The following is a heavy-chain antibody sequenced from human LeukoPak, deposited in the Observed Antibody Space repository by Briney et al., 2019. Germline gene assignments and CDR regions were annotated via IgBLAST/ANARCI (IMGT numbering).Heavy chain of an antibody. CDR1: GFTFSSYA. J-gene: IGHJ5*02. CDR3: AKDSPGYYDFWSGYYTGDWFDP. Sequence: GGSLRLSCAASGFTFSSYAMSWVRQAPGKGLEWVSAISGSGGSTYYADSVKGRFTISRDNSKNPLYLQMNSLRAEDTAVYYCAKDSPGYYDFWSGYYTGDWFDPWGQGTLVTVSS. D-gene: IGHD3-3*01. V-gene: IGHV3-23*01. CDR2: ISGSGGST.